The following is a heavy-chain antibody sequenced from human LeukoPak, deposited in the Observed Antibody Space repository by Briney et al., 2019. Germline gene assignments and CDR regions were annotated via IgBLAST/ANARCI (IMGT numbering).Heavy chain of an antibody. V-gene: IGHV3-23*01. CDR2: IYYSGGNT. CDR1: GFMFSNFA. J-gene: IGHJ4*02. D-gene: IGHD2-2*01. CDR3: AKDQGQAVVPRRFDN. Sequence: GGSLRLSCAASGFMFSNFAMSWVRQSPGKGLEWVSTIYYSGGNTYSADSVKGRFTISRDNAKNTLYLQMNSLRAEDTAVYYCAKDQGQAVVPRRFDNWGQGTLVTVSS.